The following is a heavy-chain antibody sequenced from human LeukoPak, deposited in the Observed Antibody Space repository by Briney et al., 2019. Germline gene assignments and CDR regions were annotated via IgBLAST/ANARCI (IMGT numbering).Heavy chain of an antibody. J-gene: IGHJ4*02. CDR2: IWYDGSNK. Sequence: GGSLRLSCAASGFTFSSYGMHWVRQAPGKGREWVAVIWYDGSNKYYADSVKGRFTISRDNSKNTLYLQMNSLRAEDTAVYYCARDGDVLMAAAGFDYWGQGTLVTVSS. D-gene: IGHD6-13*01. V-gene: IGHV3-33*01. CDR3: ARDGDVLMAAAGFDY. CDR1: GFTFSSYG.